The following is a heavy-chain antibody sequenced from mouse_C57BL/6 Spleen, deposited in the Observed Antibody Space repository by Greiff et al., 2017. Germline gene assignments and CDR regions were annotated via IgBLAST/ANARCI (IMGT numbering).Heavy chain of an antibody. CDR1: GFTFSSYT. CDR2: ISGGGGNT. D-gene: IGHD3-3*01. Sequence: EVHLVESGGGLVKPGGSLKLSCAASGFTFSSYTMSWVRQTPEKRLEWVATISGGGGNTYYPDSVKGRFTISRDNAKNTLYLQMSSLRSEDTALYYCARQAVYYFDYWGQGTTLTVSS. V-gene: IGHV5-9*01. J-gene: IGHJ2*01. CDR3: ARQAVYYFDY.